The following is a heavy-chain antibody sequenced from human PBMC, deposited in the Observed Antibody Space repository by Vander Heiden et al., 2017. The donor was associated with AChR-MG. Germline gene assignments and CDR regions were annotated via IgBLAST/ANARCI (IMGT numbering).Heavy chain of an antibody. CDR2: ISSKSAYL. CDR3: ASRVAAGGGMDV. J-gene: IGHJ6*02. V-gene: IGHV3-21*02. CDR1: GFPLGHVT. D-gene: IGHD6-13*01. Sequence: EVQLVESGGSLVKPGGSLRLHCAASGFPLGHVTMTWVRQAPGKGLEWVSSISSKSAYLHYGDSVKGRFTISRDNAKKSLYLQMNSLRVEDTAVYFCASRVAAGGGMDVWGQGTTVTVSS.